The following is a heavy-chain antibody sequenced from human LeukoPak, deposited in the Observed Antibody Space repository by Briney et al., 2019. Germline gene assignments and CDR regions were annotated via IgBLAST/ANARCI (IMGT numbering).Heavy chain of an antibody. D-gene: IGHD3-22*01. Sequence: GGSLRLSCAVSGFTFSSYAMSWVRQAPGKGLEWVSTIYTGGNTYYAASVKGRFTISRDFSKNTVFLHMNSLRAEDTAMYYCARGDDSGYYDYFDYWGQGALVTVSS. CDR3: ARGDDSGYYDYFDY. CDR2: IYTGGNT. CDR1: GFTFSSYA. V-gene: IGHV3-53*01. J-gene: IGHJ4*02.